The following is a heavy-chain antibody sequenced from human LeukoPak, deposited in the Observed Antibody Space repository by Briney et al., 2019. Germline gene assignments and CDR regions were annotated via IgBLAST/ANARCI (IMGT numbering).Heavy chain of an antibody. CDR2: IYYSGST. CDR3: ARVTKGPGTTGDYMDV. J-gene: IGHJ6*03. CDR1: GGSISSYY. D-gene: IGHD1-1*01. Sequence: ASETLSLTCTVSGGSISSYYWSWIRQPPGKGLEWIGYIYYSGSTNYNPSLKSRVTISVDTSKNQFSLKLSSVTAADTAVYYCARVTKGPGTTGDYMDVWGKGTTVTVSS. V-gene: IGHV4-59*01.